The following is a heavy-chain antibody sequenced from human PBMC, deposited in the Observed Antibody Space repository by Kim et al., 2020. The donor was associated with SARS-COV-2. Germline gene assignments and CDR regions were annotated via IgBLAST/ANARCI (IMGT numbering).Heavy chain of an antibody. D-gene: IGHD5-18*01. CDR1: GFTFSSYA. CDR3: AKDPFWYSSPHLKDDY. Sequence: GGSLRLSCAASGFTFSSYAMSWVRQAPGKGLEWVSAISGSGGSTYYADSVKGRFTISRDNSKNTLYLQMNSLRAEDTAVYYCAKDPFWYSSPHLKDDYWGQGTLVTVSS. J-gene: IGHJ4*02. CDR2: ISGSGGST. V-gene: IGHV3-23*01.